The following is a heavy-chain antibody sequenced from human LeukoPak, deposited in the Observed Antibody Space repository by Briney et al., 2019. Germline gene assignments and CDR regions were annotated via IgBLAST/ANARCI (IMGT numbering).Heavy chain of an antibody. CDR2: IKPNSGGT. D-gene: IGHD2-2*01. J-gene: IGHJ5*02. CDR3: ARARGDIVVVPAAIWFDP. Sequence: ASVKVSCKASGYTFTGYYMHWVRQAPGQGLEWMGWIKPNSGGTNYAQKFQGRVSMTRDTSISTAYMELCRLRSDDTAVYYCARARGDIVVVPAAIWFDPWGQGTLVTVSS. CDR1: GYTFTGYY. V-gene: IGHV1-2*02.